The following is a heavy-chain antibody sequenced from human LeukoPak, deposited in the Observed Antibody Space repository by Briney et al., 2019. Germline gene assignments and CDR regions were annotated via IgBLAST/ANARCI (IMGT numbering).Heavy chain of an antibody. J-gene: IGHJ4*02. V-gene: IGHV3-74*03. CDR1: GFTFSSYW. D-gene: IGHD4-23*01. CDR3: AADLDYGGYSHFDF. CDR2: IKSDGTSI. Sequence: PGGSLRRSCAASGFTFSSYWMHWVRQAPGKGLVWVSRIKSDGTSIMYADSAKGRFTISRDNAKNTLWLQMNSLRAEDTAVYYCAADLDYGGYSHFDFWGQGTLVTVSS.